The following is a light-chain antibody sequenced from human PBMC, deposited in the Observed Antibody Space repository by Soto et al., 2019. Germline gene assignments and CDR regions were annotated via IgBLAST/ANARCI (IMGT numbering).Light chain of an antibody. CDR3: QQLNSYPPFT. CDR2: AAS. CDR1: QGISSY. J-gene: IGKJ3*01. V-gene: IGKV1-9*01. Sequence: DIQLTQSPSFLSASVGDRVTITCRASQGISSYLAWYQQKPGKAPKLLIYAASTLQSGVPSRFSGSGSGTELSLTISSLQPDDFATYYCQQLNSYPPFTFGPGTKVDI.